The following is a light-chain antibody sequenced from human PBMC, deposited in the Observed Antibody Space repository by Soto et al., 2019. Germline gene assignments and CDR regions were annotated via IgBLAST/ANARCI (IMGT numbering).Light chain of an antibody. CDR3: QQYDNLLT. CDR1: QGISSW. Sequence: IQMTQSPSSVSASVGDRVTITCRASQGISSWLAWYQQKPGKAPKLLIYDASNLETGVPSRFSGSGSGTDFTFTISSLQPEDIATYYCQQYDNLLTFGGGTKVDIK. J-gene: IGKJ4*01. V-gene: IGKV1-33*01. CDR2: DAS.